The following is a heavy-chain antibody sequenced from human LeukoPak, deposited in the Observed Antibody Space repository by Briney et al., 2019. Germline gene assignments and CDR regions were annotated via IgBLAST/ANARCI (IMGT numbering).Heavy chain of an antibody. CDR1: GFTFSGYG. CDR3: AKDKTGYSNAWIFDQ. J-gene: IGHJ4*02. D-gene: IGHD6-19*01. V-gene: IGHV3-30*02. CDR2: IRYDGSEK. Sequence: GGSLRLSCAASGFTFSGYGMHWVRQAPGKGLEWVSFIRYDGSEKYNADSVKGRFTISRDNSKNTLYLQMNSLRSKDMAVYYCAKDKTGYSNAWIFDQWGLGTLVTVSS.